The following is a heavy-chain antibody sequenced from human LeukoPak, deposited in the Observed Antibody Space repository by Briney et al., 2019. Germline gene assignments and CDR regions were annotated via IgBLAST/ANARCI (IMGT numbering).Heavy chain of an antibody. J-gene: IGHJ6*03. D-gene: IGHD3-22*01. CDR1: GYTFTSYY. V-gene: IGHV1-46*01. Sequence: GASVKVSCKASGYTFTSYYMHWVRQAPGQGLEWMGIINPSGGSTSYAQKFQGRVTMTRDMSTSTVYMELSSLRSEDTAVYYCARDGLDYYDSSGTRDYYYYMDVWGKGTTVTVSS. CDR3: ARDGLDYYDSSGTRDYYYYMDV. CDR2: INPSGGST.